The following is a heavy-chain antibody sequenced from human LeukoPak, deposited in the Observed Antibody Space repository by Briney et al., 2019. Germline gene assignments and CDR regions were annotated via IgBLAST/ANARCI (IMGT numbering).Heavy chain of an antibody. Sequence: SETLSLTCAVYGGSFSGYYWSWIRQPPGKGLEWIGEINHSGSTNYNPSLKSRVTISVDTSKNQFSLKLSSVTAADTAVYYCARTGPNWNQPSYWGQGTLVTVSS. CDR1: GGSFSGYY. V-gene: IGHV4-34*01. J-gene: IGHJ4*02. CDR3: ARTGPNWNQPSY. D-gene: IGHD1-1*01. CDR2: INHSGST.